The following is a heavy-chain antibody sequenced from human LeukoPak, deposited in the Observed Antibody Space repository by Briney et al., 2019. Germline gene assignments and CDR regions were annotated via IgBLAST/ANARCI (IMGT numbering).Heavy chain of an antibody. CDR1: GFTFSSYS. CDR3: AKGTDMVRGVKALDY. Sequence: GGSLRLSCAASGFTFSSYSMNWVRQAPGRGLEWVAVISYDGSNKYYADSVKGRFTISRDNSKNTLYLQMNSLRAEDTAVYYCAKGTDMVRGVKALDYWGQGTLVTVSS. D-gene: IGHD3-10*01. J-gene: IGHJ4*02. CDR2: ISYDGSNK. V-gene: IGHV3-30*18.